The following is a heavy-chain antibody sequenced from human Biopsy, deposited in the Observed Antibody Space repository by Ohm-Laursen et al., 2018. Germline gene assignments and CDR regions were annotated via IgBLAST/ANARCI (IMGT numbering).Heavy chain of an antibody. CDR2: ITSGSSYI. Sequence: SLRLSCSASGFPFTGFSMDWVRQAPGKGLEWVASITSGSSYIYYADSVKGRFTISRDNPKNSLYLQMNSLRAEDTAVYYCARDRREHYQFDSWGQGTRVTVSS. V-gene: IGHV3-21*01. CDR3: ARDRREHYQFDS. D-gene: IGHD1-26*01. J-gene: IGHJ4*02. CDR1: GFPFTGFS.